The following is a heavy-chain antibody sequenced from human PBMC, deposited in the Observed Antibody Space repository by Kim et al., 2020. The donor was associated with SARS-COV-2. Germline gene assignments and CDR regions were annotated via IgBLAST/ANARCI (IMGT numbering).Heavy chain of an antibody. V-gene: IGHV3-48*03. CDR1: GFTFSSYE. J-gene: IGHJ6*02. CDR2: ISSSGSSI. D-gene: IGHD6-19*01. CDR3: ARDRFAAHIAVAGIDYYYYGMDV. Sequence: GGSLRLSCAASGFTFSSYEMNWVRQAPGKGLEWVSFISSSGSSIYFADSVKGRFTISRDNAKNSLHLQMISLRAEDTAVYYCARDRFAAHIAVAGIDYYYYGMDVWGQGTTVTVSS.